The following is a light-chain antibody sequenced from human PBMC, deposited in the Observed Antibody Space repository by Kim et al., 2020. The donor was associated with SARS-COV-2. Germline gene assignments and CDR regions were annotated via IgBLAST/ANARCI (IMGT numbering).Light chain of an antibody. CDR1: QSVDSW. Sequence: DIQMTQSPSTLSAFVGDRVTITCRASQSVDSWLAWYQQKPGKAPELLMYQASKLASGVPSRLSGSGSGTDFTLTISNLQPDESGIYYCKQYETYWTFGPGTKVDIK. J-gene: IGKJ1*01. V-gene: IGKV1-5*03. CDR3: KQYETYWT. CDR2: QAS.